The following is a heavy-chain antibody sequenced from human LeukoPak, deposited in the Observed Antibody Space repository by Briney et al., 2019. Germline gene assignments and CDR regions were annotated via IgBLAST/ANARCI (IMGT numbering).Heavy chain of an antibody. CDR2: INHSGST. J-gene: IGHJ4*02. Sequence: SETLSLTCAVYGGSFSGYYWSWIRQPPGNGLEWIGEINHSGSTNYNPSLKSRVTISVDTSKNQFSLKLSSVTAADTAVYYCARGTIGYCSSTSCYSVYFDYWGQGTLVTVSS. D-gene: IGHD2-2*02. V-gene: IGHV4-34*01. CDR3: ARGTIGYCSSTSCYSVYFDY. CDR1: GGSFSGYY.